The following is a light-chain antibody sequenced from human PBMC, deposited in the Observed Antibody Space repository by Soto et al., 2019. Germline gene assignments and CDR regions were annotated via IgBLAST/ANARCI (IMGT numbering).Light chain of an antibody. J-gene: IGKJ1*01. V-gene: IGKV3-20*01. CDR3: QRYGG. Sequence: IVMTQSPVTLSVSPGERATLSCRASQNISRSLAWYQQKPGQAPRLLIYSASSRATGIPDRFSGSGSGTDFTLTISRLEPEDFAVYYCQRYGGFGQGTKVDIK. CDR1: QNISRS. CDR2: SAS.